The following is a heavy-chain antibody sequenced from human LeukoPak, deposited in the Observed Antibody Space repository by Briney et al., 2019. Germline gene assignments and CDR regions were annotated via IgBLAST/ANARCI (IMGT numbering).Heavy chain of an antibody. V-gene: IGHV3-11*04. CDR1: GFSFNVHY. J-gene: IGHJ5*01. D-gene: IGHD3-22*01. Sequence: PGGSLRLSYAASGFSFNVHYMACIRQAPGKGLQWVAYTSSGGQTTYCADSVRGRFTISRDNGRGSLSLEMNSLRVDDTAVYYCARDQGVYSGWFDSWGQGTLVTV. CDR2: TSSGGQTT. CDR3: ARDQGVYSGWFDS.